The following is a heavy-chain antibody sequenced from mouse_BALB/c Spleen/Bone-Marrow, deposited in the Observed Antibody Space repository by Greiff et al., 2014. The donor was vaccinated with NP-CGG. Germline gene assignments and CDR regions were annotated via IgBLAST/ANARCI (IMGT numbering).Heavy chain of an antibody. V-gene: IGHV1-14*01. CDR2: INPYNDGT. J-gene: IGHJ1*01. D-gene: IGHD2-10*01. CDR3: ARPATYYGNFYWYFDV. CDR1: GYTFTSYI. Sequence: EVQLQQSGPELVKPGASVKMSCKASGYTFTSYIMHWVKQKPGQGLEWIGYINPYNDGTKYNEKFKGKATLTSDKSSSTAYMELSSLTSEDSAVYHCARPATYYGNFYWYFDVWGAGTTVTVSS.